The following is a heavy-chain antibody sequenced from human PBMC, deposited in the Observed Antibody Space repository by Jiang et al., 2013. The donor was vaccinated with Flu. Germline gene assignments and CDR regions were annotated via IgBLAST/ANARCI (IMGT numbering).Heavy chain of an antibody. J-gene: IGHJ4*02. CDR2: ISYDGSNK. V-gene: IGHV3-30-3*01. CDR1: GFTFSSYA. CDR3: ARDLSAVAGDPVDY. Sequence: VVQPGRSLRLSCAASGFTFSSYAMHWVRQAPGKGLEWVAVISYDGSNKYYADSVKGRFTISRDNSKNTLYLQMNSLRAEDTAVYYCARDLSAVAGDPVDYWGQGTLVTVSS. D-gene: IGHD6-19*01.